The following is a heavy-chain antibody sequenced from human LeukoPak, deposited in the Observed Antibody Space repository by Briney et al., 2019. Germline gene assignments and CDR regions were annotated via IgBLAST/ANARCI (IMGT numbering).Heavy chain of an antibody. V-gene: IGHV3-7*01. Sequence: GGSLRLSCAASGFTFSSYWMSWVRQAPGKGLEWVANIKQDGSEKYYVGSVKGRFNISRDNAKNSLYLQMNSPRAEDTAVYYCARHTREPSWFDPWGQGTLVTVSS. CDR2: IKQDGSEK. CDR3: ARHTREPSWFDP. CDR1: GFTFSSYW. J-gene: IGHJ5*02.